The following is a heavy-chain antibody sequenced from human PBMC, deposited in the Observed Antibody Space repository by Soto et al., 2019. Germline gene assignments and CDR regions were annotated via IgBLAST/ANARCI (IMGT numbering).Heavy chain of an antibody. CDR1: GFTLNSYA. D-gene: IGHD1-26*01. Sequence: EVQLLESGGGLVQPGGSLRLSCVASGFTLNSYAMTWVRQAPGKGLEWVSVIGGSGDSTYYADSVRGRFTISRDNSKNTLYLQMISLRAEDTAVYYCAKGLGAWDLLVADSWGQGTLVTVSS. V-gene: IGHV3-23*01. J-gene: IGHJ4*02. CDR2: IGGSGDST. CDR3: AKGLGAWDLLVADS.